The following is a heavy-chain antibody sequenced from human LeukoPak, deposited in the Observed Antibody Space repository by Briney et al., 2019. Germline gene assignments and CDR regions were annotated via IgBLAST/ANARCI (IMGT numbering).Heavy chain of an antibody. CDR2: IYYSGST. CDR3: ARHAIAAALRFDP. D-gene: IGHD6-13*01. V-gene: IGHV4-38-2*01. Sequence: PSETLSLTCAVSGYSISSGYYWGWIRQPPGKGLEWIGSIYYSGSTYYNPSLKSRVTISVDTSKNQFSLKLSSVTAADTAVYYCARHAIAAALRFDPWGQGTLVTVSS. CDR1: GYSISSGYY. J-gene: IGHJ5*02.